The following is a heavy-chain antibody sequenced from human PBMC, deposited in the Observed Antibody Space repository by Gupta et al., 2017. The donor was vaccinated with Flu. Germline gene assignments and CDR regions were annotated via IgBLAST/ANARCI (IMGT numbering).Heavy chain of an antibody. D-gene: IGHD1-26*01. CDR2: ISYDGSQK. CDR1: YS. J-gene: IGHJ5*02. V-gene: IGHV3-30*01. CDR3: AVTGDTSSLLDT. Sequence: YSLHCGRQAPGKGLEWVALISYDGSQKFVVDSVKGRFTISRDNSKNTLYLQMNSLRTEDTSVYYCAVTGDTSSLLDTWGQGTLVTVSS.